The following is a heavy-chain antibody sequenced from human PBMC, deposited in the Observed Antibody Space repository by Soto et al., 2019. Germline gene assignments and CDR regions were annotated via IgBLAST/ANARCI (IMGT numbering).Heavy chain of an antibody. CDR1: GFGFSSYW. CDR3: AREMATISLGAFDI. J-gene: IGHJ3*02. Sequence: GSLRLSCAASGFGFSSYWMHWVRQAPGKGLVWVSRTNNDGSATTYADSVRGRFTSFRDNAKNTLFLQMTSLGVEDTAVYYCAREMATISLGAFDIWGEGTMVTVS. D-gene: IGHD5-12*01. V-gene: IGHV3-74*01. CDR2: TNNDGSAT.